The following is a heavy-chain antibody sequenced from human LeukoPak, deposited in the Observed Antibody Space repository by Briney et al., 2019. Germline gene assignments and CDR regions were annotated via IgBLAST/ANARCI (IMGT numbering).Heavy chain of an antibody. V-gene: IGHV3-30*18. J-gene: IGHJ4*02. Sequence: GGSLRLSCAASGFTFSSYGMHWVRQAPGKGLEWVAVISYDGSNKYYADSVKGRFTIPRDNSKNTLYLQMNSLRAEDTAVYYCAKENYYDSSGYYPPPFDYWGQGTLVTVSS. D-gene: IGHD3-22*01. CDR3: AKENYYDSSGYYPPPFDY. CDR2: ISYDGSNK. CDR1: GFTFSSYG.